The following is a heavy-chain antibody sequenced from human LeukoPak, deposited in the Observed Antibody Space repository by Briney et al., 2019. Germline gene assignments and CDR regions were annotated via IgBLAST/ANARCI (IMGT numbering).Heavy chain of an antibody. CDR2: IKEDGSDK. V-gene: IGHV3-7*01. D-gene: IGHD3-10*01. Sequence: WGSLRRSCSAYGFTFCSYWMSWVRQAPGKERMGGTNIKEDGSDKAYVYSVKGRFTISRENAKNSLYLKMNSLRAEDTAVYYCARDSPSSGALPWFGELGYWGQGTLVTVSS. J-gene: IGHJ4*02. CDR3: ARDSPSSGALPWFGELGY. CDR1: GFTFCSYW.